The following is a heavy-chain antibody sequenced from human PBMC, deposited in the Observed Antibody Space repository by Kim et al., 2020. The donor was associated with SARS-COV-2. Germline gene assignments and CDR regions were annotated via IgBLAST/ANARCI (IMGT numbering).Heavy chain of an antibody. J-gene: IGHJ5*02. Sequence: SETLSLTCTVSGGSISSSSYYWGWIRQPPGKGLEWIGSIYYSGSTYYNPSLKSRVTISVDTSKNQFSLKLSSVTAADTAVYYCARHSQQWLVKNNWFDPWGQGTLVTVSS. CDR1: GGSISSSSYY. V-gene: IGHV4-39*01. CDR2: IYYSGST. D-gene: IGHD6-19*01. CDR3: ARHSQQWLVKNNWFDP.